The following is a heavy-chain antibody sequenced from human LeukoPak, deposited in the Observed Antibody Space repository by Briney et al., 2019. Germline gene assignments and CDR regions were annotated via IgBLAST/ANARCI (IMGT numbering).Heavy chain of an antibody. V-gene: IGHV4-4*07. Sequence: SETLSLTCTVSGGSISSYYWSWIRQPAGKGLEWIGRIYTSGSTNYNPSLKSRVTMSVDTSKNQFSLKLSSVTAADTAVYYCARGDKGSAATMIWNYWGQGTLVTVSS. CDR2: IYTSGST. CDR1: GGSISSYY. CDR3: ARGDKGSAATMIWNY. D-gene: IGHD3-22*01. J-gene: IGHJ4*02.